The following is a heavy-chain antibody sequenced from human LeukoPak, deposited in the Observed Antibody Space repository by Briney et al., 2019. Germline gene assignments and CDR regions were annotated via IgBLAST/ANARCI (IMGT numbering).Heavy chain of an antibody. D-gene: IGHD3-22*01. CDR1: AFTFSSYA. CDR2: ITSSGAAT. CDR3: AKDRPNYYGSNGHYYKLNGDC. Sequence: GGSLRLSCPACAFTFSSYAMSWVRQAPGKGLEWVSSITSSGAATYYAPSVNCRFTISRDKSDNTLYLQMNSLRAEDTAVYYCAKDRPNYYGSNGHYYKLNGDCWGQGTLVTVSS. V-gene: IGHV3-23*01. J-gene: IGHJ4*02.